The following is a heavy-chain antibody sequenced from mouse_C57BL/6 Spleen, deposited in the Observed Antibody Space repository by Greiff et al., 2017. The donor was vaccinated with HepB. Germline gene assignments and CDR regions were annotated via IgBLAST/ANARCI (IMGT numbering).Heavy chain of an antibody. CDR1: GFSLTSYG. Sequence: VQLQESGPGLVQPSQSLSITCTVSGFSLTSYGVHWVRQSPGKGLEWLGVIWSGGSTDYNAAFISRLSISKDNSKSQVFFKMNSLQADDTAIYYCARKGSGYDGYYYAMDYWGQGTSVTVSS. V-gene: IGHV2-2*01. D-gene: IGHD2-3*01. J-gene: IGHJ4*01. CDR2: IWSGGST. CDR3: ARKGSGYDGYYYAMDY.